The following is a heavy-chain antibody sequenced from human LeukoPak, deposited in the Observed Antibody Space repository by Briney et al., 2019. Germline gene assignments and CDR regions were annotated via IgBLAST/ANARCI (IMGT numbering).Heavy chain of an antibody. J-gene: IGHJ4*02. CDR3: ARDSSHGSGSYYIFDY. V-gene: IGHV1-2*02. CDR1: GYTFTGYY. Sequence: ASVKVSCKASGYTFTGYYMHWVRQAPGQGLEWMGWINPNSGGTNYAQKFQGRVTMTRGTPISTAYMELSRLRSDDTAVYYCARDSSHGSGSYYIFDYWGQGTLVTVSS. CDR2: INPNSGGT. D-gene: IGHD3-10*01.